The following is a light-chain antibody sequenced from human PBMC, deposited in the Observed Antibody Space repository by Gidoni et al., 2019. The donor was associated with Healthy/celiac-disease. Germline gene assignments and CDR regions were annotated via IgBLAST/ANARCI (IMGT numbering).Light chain of an antibody. Sequence: DIQMTQSPSSLSASVGDRVTITCQASQDISNYLNWYQQKPGKAPKRLIYDASNLETGVPSRFSGSGSETDFTFTISSLQPEDIATYYCQQYNNPLFTFGPGTKVDIK. CDR1: QDISNY. CDR3: QQYNNPLFT. CDR2: DAS. J-gene: IGKJ3*01. V-gene: IGKV1-33*01.